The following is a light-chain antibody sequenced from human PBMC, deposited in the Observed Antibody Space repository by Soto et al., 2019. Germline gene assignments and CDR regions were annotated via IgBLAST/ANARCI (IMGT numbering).Light chain of an antibody. CDR1: QSVSSW. CDR3: QQRSNWPGLT. CDR2: DAS. V-gene: IGKV1-5*01. Sequence: IQMTQSPSTLSASVGDRVTITCRASQSVSSWLAWYQQKPGNAPKLLIYDASNRATGIPARFSGSGSGTDFTLTISSLEPEDFAVYYCQQRSNWPGLTFGGGTKVDIK. J-gene: IGKJ4*01.